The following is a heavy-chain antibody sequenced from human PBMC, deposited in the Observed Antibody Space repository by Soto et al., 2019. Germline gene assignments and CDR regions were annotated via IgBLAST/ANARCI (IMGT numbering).Heavy chain of an antibody. V-gene: IGHV3-23*01. J-gene: IGHJ4*02. CDR3: AKPYYETLTGYSPFDS. D-gene: IGHD3-9*01. CDR1: GFTFSNYA. CDR2: ISGSGGST. Sequence: EVQLLESGGGFVHPGGSLRLSCAASGFTFSNYAMSWVRQAPGRGLEWVSAISGSGGSTYYSDSVKGRFTISRDNSKNTLSLQVNSLNAEDTALYYCAKPYYETLTGYSPFDSWGQGTLVTVSS.